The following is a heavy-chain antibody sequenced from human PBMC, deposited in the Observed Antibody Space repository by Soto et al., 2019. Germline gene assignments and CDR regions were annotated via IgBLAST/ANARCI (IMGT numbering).Heavy chain of an antibody. CDR3: AIDLGVALPTLTLDY. CDR1: GFTFSTYS. D-gene: IGHD2-15*01. J-gene: IGHJ4*02. Sequence: GGSLRLSCAASGFTFSTYSMNWVRQAPGKGLEWVSDITTSSSYRFYADSVKGRFTISRDDAKNSLYLQMNSLRVEDTGVYYCAIDLGVALPTLTLDYWGQGTLVTAPQ. CDR2: ITTSSSYR. V-gene: IGHV3-21*01.